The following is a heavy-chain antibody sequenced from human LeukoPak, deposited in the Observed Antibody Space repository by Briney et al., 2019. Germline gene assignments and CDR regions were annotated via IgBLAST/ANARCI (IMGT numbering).Heavy chain of an antibody. J-gene: IGHJ4*02. CDR2: ISGSGGST. V-gene: IGHV3-23*01. D-gene: IGHD3-22*01. Sequence: GGSLRLSCAASGFTFSSYAMSWVRQAPGKGLEWVSAISGSGGSTYYADSVKGRLTISRDNSKNTLYLQMNSLRAEDTAVYYCAKDWGEYYDSSGYYPLDYWGQGTLVTVSS. CDR1: GFTFSSYA. CDR3: AKDWGEYYDSSGYYPLDY.